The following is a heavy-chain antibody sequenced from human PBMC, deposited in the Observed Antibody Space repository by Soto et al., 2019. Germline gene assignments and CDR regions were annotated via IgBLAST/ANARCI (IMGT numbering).Heavy chain of an antibody. CDR1: GDSISSNSAA. V-gene: IGHV6-1*01. D-gene: IGHD2-15*01. CDR2: TYYRSKWYN. J-gene: IGHJ5*02. Sequence: SQTLSLTCAISGDSISSNSAAGNWIRQSPSRGLEWLGRTYYRSKWYNDYAVSVKSRITINPDTSKNQFSLQLNSVTPEDTAVYYCGRAHLGSDRYTLEPFAPWGQGTLVTVSS. CDR3: GRAHLGSDRYTLEPFAP.